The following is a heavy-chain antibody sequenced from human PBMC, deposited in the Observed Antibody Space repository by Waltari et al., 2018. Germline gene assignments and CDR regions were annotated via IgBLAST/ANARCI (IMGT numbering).Heavy chain of an antibody. CDR3: ASGRTYGQTGDY. CDR2: TKNKANSYST. V-gene: IGHV3-72*01. CDR1: GFTFSDHY. D-gene: IGHD2-8*01. J-gene: IGHJ4*02. Sequence: EVQLVESGGGLVQPGGALRLSCAAYGFTFSDHYMDWVRQAPGQGLEWVGRTKNKANSYSTEYAASVKGRFTISRDESKNSVFLEMNSLKTEDTAVYYCASGRTYGQTGDYWGQGTLVTVSS.